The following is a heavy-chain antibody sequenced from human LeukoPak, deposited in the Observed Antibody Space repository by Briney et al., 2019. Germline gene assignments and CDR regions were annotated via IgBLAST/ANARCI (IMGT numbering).Heavy chain of an antibody. CDR3: ASRYYYDTRGYFLH. Sequence: PSETLSLTCTVSGNSVRSSSYYWGWIRQSPEKGLEWIGSIYYSGSTYYSASFKSRVSISVDTSQNQFSLKLRSATAADRAVYYCASRYYYDTRGYFLHWGQGTLVAVSS. D-gene: IGHD3-22*01. J-gene: IGHJ1*01. CDR1: GNSVRSSSYY. V-gene: IGHV4-39*01. CDR2: IYYSGST.